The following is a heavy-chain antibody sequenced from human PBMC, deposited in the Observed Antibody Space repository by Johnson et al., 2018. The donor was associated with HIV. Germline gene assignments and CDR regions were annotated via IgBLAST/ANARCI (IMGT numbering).Heavy chain of an antibody. CDR1: GFTLSSNW. CDR2: IKQDGSEK. J-gene: IGHJ3*02. V-gene: IGHV3-7*01. Sequence: VHLVESGGGLVQPGGFLRLSCAASGFTLSSNWMSWVRQAPGKGLEWVANIKQDGSEKYYVDSVKGRFTISRDNAKNSLYLQMNSLRAEDTAVYYCARALYYYDRGDAFDIWGQGTMVTVSS. CDR3: ARALYYYDRGDAFDI. D-gene: IGHD3-22*01.